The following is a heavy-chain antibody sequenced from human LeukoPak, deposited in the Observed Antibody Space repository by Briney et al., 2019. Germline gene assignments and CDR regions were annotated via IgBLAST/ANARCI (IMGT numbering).Heavy chain of an antibody. CDR1: GYTXTGYY. V-gene: IGHV1-2*02. CDR2: INPSSGGT. D-gene: IGHD3-22*01. J-gene: IGHJ4*02. CDR3: ARGDYYDGSGYPDY. Sequence: ASVKVSCKASGYTXTGYYMHGVRQAPGQGLEWVGWINPSSGGTHYARNFQGRVTLTRDTSISTAYMELSRLRSDDTAVYYCARGDYYDGSGYPDYWGPGTLVTVSS.